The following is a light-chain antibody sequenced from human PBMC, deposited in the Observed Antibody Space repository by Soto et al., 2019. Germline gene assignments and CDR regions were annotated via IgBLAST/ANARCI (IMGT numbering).Light chain of an antibody. Sequence: ALTQPASVSGSLGQSITISCTGTTRDIAGYNYISWYQQLPGKAPKLMIYQVTIRPSGISNRFSGSKSGNTASLTISGLQAEDEADYYCTSFRSGTILVFGSGTKVTVL. J-gene: IGLJ1*01. CDR1: TRDIAGYNY. V-gene: IGLV2-14*01. CDR3: TSFRSGTILV. CDR2: QVT.